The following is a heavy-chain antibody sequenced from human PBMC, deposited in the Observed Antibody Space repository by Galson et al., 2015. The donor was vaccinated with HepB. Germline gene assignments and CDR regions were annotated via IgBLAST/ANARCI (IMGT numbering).Heavy chain of an antibody. CDR3: AIVAQRSGYKMGSLSNRGGDAFDI. V-gene: IGHV1-24*01. J-gene: IGHJ3*02. CDR2: FDPEDGET. D-gene: IGHD3-3*01. CDR1: GYTLTELS. Sequence: SVKVSCKVSGYTLTELSMHWARQAPGKGLEWMGGFDPEDGETIYAQKFQGRVTMTEDTSTDTAYMELSSLRFEDTAVYFCAIVAQRSGYKMGSLSNRGGDAFDIWGQGTMVTVSS.